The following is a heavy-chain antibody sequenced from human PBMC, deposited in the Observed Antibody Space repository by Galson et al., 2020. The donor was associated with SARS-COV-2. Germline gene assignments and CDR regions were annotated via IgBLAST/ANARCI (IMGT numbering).Heavy chain of an antibody. CDR1: GYTLTELS. CDR2: FDTEDGET. Sequence: ASVKDSCKVSGYTLTELSMHWVRQAPGKGLEWMGGFDTEDGETIYAQKFQGRVTMTEDTSTDTAYMELSSLRSEDTAVYYCATGPPILYSSSGLWFDPWGQGTLVTVSS. V-gene: IGHV1-24*01. D-gene: IGHD6-6*01. CDR3: ATGPPILYSSSGLWFDP. J-gene: IGHJ5*02.